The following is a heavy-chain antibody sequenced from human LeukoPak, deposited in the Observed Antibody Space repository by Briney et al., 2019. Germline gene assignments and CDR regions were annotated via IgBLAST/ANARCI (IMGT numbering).Heavy chain of an antibody. CDR3: AKPSRTYHYDTSGYYFDD. D-gene: IGHD3-22*01. CDR2: INWNSNSV. V-gene: IGHV3-9*03. CDR1: GFTFNNYA. J-gene: IGHJ4*02. Sequence: GGSLRLSCEVSGFTFNNYAMHWVRQAPGKGLEWVSGINWNSNSVGYADSVKGRFTISRDNAKNSLYLQMNSLRTEDMALYYCAKPSRTYHYDTSGYYFDDWGQGTLSPSPQ.